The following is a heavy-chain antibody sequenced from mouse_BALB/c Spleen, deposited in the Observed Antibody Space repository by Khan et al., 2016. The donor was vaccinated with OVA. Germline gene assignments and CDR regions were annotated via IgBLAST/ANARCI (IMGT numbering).Heavy chain of an antibody. CDR3: ARWGYGYSREDLFAY. CDR1: GFSLTNYS. D-gene: IGHD2-2*01. J-gene: IGHJ3*01. Sequence: QVQLKESGPGLVQPSQSLFITCTVSGFSLTNYSVHWVRQSPGKGLEWLGVIWSDGSTDYNAAFISRLTIRKDNSRSQVFFKMNSLQTNDTAIYYCARWGYGYSREDLFAYWGQGTLVTVSA. V-gene: IGHV2-2*02. CDR2: IWSDGST.